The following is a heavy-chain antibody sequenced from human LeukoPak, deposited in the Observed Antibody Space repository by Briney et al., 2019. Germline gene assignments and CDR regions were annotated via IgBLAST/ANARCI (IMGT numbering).Heavy chain of an antibody. CDR2: VSAYNGNT. CDR1: GYTFTSYG. V-gene: IGHV1-18*01. D-gene: IGHD5-24*01. CDR3: ARDQEMATIFDY. J-gene: IGHJ4*02. Sequence: ASVKVSCKASGYTFTSYGISWVRQAPGQGLEWMGWVSAYNGNTNYAQKLQGRVTMTTDTSTSTAYMELRSLRSDDTAVYYCARDQEMATIFDYWGQGTLVTVSS.